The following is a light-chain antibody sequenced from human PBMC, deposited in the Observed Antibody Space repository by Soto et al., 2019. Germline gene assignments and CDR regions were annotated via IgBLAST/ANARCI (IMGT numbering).Light chain of an antibody. CDR1: QGISSY. CDR2: AAS. V-gene: IGKV1-8*01. CDR3: QQYYSYPWIT. J-gene: IGKJ5*01. Sequence: AIRMTQSPCSLSASTRDRVTITCRASQGISSYLAWYQQKPGKAPKLLIYAASTLQSGVPSRFSGSGSGTDFTLTISCLQSEDFATYYCQQYYSYPWITFGQGTRLEIK.